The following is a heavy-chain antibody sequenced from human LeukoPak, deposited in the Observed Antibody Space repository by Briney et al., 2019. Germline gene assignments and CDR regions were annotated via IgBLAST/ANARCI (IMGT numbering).Heavy chain of an antibody. CDR2: IYTSGST. V-gene: IGHV4-4*07. CDR3: ARVAVYYDILTGYYPHGYFDY. Sequence: SETLSLTCTVSGGSISSYYWSWIRQPAGKGLEWIGRIYTSGSTNYNPSLKSRVTMSVDTPKNQFSLKLSSVTAADTAVYYCARVAVYYDILTGYYPHGYFDYWGQGTLVTVSS. CDR1: GGSISSYY. J-gene: IGHJ4*02. D-gene: IGHD3-9*01.